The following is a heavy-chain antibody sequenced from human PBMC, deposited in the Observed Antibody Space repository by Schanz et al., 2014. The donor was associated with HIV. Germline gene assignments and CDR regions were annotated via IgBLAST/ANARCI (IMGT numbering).Heavy chain of an antibody. CDR2: IIPIFGTA. CDR3: ARGDILTGLYPYYFDS. Sequence: QVQLVQSGAEVKKPGSSVKVSCKASGGTFSSYAISWVRQAPGQGLEWMGGIIPIFGTANYAQKFQGRVTITADKSTSTAYMELSSLRSDDTAVYYCARGDILTGLYPYYFDSWGQGTMVTVSS. CDR1: GGTFSSYA. D-gene: IGHD3-9*01. J-gene: IGHJ4*03. V-gene: IGHV1-69*06.